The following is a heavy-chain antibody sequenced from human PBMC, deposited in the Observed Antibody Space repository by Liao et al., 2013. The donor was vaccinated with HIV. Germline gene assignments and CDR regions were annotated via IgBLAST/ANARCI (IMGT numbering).Heavy chain of an antibody. J-gene: IGHJ3*02. CDR2: IYTSGIT. CDR3: AGEGSSDAFDI. CDR1: GASISSGSSY. V-gene: IGHV4-61*02. Sequence: QVQLQESGPGLVKPSQTLSLTCTVSGASISSGSSYWSWIRQPAGKGLEWIGRIYTSGITYSNPSLKSRVTISMDTSKNQLSLKLSSVTPADTAVYYCAGEGSSDAFDIWGHGTVVTVSS. D-gene: IGHD1-26*01.